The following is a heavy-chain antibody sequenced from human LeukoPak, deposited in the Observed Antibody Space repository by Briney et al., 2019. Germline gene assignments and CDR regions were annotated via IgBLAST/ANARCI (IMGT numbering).Heavy chain of an antibody. V-gene: IGHV3-23*01. Sequence: GGSLRLSCAASGFTFSSYAMSWVRQAPGKGLEWVSAISGSGGSTYYADSVTGRFTISRDNAQNSLHLQMNSLRAEDAAVYYCARDIEAAGICFDYWGQGILVTVSS. D-gene: IGHD6-13*01. J-gene: IGHJ4*02. CDR3: ARDIEAAGICFDY. CDR1: GFTFSSYA. CDR2: ISGSGGST.